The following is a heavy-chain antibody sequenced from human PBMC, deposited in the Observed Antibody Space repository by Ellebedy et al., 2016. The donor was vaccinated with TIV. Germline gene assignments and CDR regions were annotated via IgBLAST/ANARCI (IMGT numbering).Heavy chain of an antibody. Sequence: TLSLTXTVSGGSISSGGSYWSWIRQHPGKGLEWFAHTYYSGSTYYNPSLKSRVTISVDTSKNQFSLKLSSVTAADTAAYYCARATRSEPGSGSYYYLGTGSYYYYGMDVWGQGTTVTVSS. CDR3: ARATRSEPGSGSYYYLGTGSYYYYGMDV. CDR2: TYYSGST. CDR1: GGSISSGGSY. V-gene: IGHV4-31*03. D-gene: IGHD3-10*01. J-gene: IGHJ6*02.